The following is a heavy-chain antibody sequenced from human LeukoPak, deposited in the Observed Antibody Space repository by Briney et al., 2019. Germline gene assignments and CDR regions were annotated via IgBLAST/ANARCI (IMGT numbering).Heavy chain of an antibody. Sequence: GASVTVSCTASGGTFSSYAISWVRQAPGQGLEWLGRIIPILGIANYAQKFQGRVTITADKSTSTAYMELSSLRSEDTAVYYCARGLGSWNREYFQHWGQGTLVTVSS. CDR2: IIPILGIA. CDR3: ARGLGSWNREYFQH. D-gene: IGHD1-1*01. J-gene: IGHJ1*01. CDR1: GGTFSSYA. V-gene: IGHV1-69*04.